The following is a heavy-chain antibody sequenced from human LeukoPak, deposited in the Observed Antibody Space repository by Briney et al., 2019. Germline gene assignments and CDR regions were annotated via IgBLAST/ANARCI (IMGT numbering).Heavy chain of an antibody. D-gene: IGHD2-15*01. CDR3: ARDLLVAVARDY. CDR2: IYYSGGT. Sequence: KPSETLSLTCSVSGGSISSSSNYWGWIRQPPGKGLEWIATIYYSGGTYYNPSLKSRVTISVDTSKNHFSLKLSSVTAADTAVYFCARDLLVAVARDYWGQGTLVTVSS. V-gene: IGHV4-39*07. CDR1: GGSISSSSNY. J-gene: IGHJ4*02.